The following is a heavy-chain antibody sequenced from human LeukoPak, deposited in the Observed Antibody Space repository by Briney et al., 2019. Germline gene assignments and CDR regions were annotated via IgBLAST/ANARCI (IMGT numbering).Heavy chain of an antibody. CDR2: INTSGST. Sequence: SETLSLTCTVSGGSISNYYWSWIRQPAGKGLEWIGRINTSGSTNYNPSLKSRVTISVDTSKNQFSLKLSSVTAADTAVYYCARDAGNYYGSGSPFHAFDIWGQGTMVTVSS. J-gene: IGHJ3*02. V-gene: IGHV4-4*07. D-gene: IGHD3-10*01. CDR3: ARDAGNYYGSGSPFHAFDI. CDR1: GGSISNYY.